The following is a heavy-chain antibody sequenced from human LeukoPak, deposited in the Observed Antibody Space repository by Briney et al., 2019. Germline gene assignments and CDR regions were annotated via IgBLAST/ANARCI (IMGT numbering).Heavy chain of an antibody. V-gene: IGHV1-46*01. J-gene: IGHJ4*02. D-gene: IGHD4-17*01. CDR1: GYTFTSYY. CDR2: INPSGGST. Sequence: ASVKVSCKASGYTFTSYYMHWVRQAPGQGREWMGIINPSGGSTSYTQKFQGRVTMTRDMSTSTVYMELSSLRSEDTAVYYCARAVLSTTVTTAFDYWGQGTLVTVSS. CDR3: ARAVLSTTVTTAFDY.